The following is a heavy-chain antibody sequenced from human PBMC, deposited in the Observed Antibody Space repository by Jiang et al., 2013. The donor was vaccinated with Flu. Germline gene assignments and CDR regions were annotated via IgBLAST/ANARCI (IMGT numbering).Heavy chain of an antibody. CDR2: INPNSGGT. V-gene: IGHV1-2*04. D-gene: IGHD2-15*01. J-gene: IGHJ6*04. CDR1: GYTFTSYA. Sequence: QSGSELKKPGASVKVSCKASGYTFTSYAMNWVRQAPGQGLEWMGWINPNSGGTNYAQKFQGWVTMTRDTSISTAYMELSRLRSDDTAVYYCARAPRKGRAYGMDVWGKGTTVTVSS. CDR3: ARAPRKGRAYGMDV.